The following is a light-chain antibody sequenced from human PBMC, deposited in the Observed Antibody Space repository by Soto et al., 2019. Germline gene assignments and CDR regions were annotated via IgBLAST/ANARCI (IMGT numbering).Light chain of an antibody. CDR1: QSINSE. V-gene: IGKV3-15*01. J-gene: IGKJ2*01. CDR3: QQGHNWPLT. Sequence: EIVMMQSPATLSLSPGERAALSCRASQSINSELAWYQQTPGQPPRLLIYGASTRATGVPARFTGSESGSEFTLTISGLQSEDFAVYYCQQGHNWPLTFGQGTRLEI. CDR2: GAS.